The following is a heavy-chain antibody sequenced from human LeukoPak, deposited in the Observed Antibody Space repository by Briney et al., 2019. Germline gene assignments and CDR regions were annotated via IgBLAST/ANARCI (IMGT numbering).Heavy chain of an antibody. CDR3: ARGGPPTVYYYGSGNGGYFEY. Sequence: SETLSLTCAVYGGSFSGYYWSWIRQPPGKGLEWIGEINHSGSTNYNPSLKSRVTISVDTSKNQFSLKLSSVTAADTAVYYCARGGPPTVYYYGSGNGGYFEYWGQGTLVTVSS. D-gene: IGHD3-10*01. CDR2: INHSGST. V-gene: IGHV4-34*01. J-gene: IGHJ4*02. CDR1: GGSFSGYY.